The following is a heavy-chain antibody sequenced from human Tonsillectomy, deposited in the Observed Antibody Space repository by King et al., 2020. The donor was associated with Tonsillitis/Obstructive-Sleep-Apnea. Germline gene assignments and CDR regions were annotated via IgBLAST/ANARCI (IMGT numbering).Heavy chain of an antibody. CDR3: AHQYYDFLTTTWFDP. CDR2: IYWDDDK. D-gene: IGHD3-3*01. CDR1: GFSLSTSGVG. J-gene: IGHJ5*02. Sequence: TLKESGPTLVKPTQTLTLTCTFSGFSLSTSGVGVGWIRQPPGKALEWLALIYWDDDKRYSPSLKSRLTITKDTSKNQVVLTMTNMDPVDTATYYCAHQYYDFLTTTWFDPWGQGTLVTVSS. V-gene: IGHV2-5*02.